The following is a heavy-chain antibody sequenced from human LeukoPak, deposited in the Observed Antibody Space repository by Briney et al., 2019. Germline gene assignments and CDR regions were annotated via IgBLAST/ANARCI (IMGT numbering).Heavy chain of an antibody. CDR3: ARDVFTTYDTGGGYFDY. J-gene: IGHJ4*02. CDR1: GFTFSDCA. V-gene: IGHV3-23*01. CDR2: TGSDGNK. D-gene: IGHD3-22*01. Sequence: PGGSLRLSCAASGFTFSDCAMSWVRQAPGKGLEWVSSTGSDGNKHYSESVKGRFAISRDNSNNTLFLQMSSLRADDTAVYYCARDVFTTYDTGGGYFDYWGQGTLVTVSS.